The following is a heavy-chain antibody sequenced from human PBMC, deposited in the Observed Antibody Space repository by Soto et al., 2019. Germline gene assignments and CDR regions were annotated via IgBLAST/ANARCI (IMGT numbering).Heavy chain of an antibody. CDR1: GYTFTSYD. CDR2: MNPNSGNT. V-gene: IGHV1-8*01. Sequence: QVQLVQSGAEVKKPGASVKVSCKASGYTFTSYDINWVRQATGQGLEWMGWMNPNSGNTGYAQKFQGRVTMTRNTSMSTAYMELSSLRSEDTAVYYCARGRHIVGATIAGYWGQGTLVTVSS. D-gene: IGHD1-26*01. J-gene: IGHJ4*02. CDR3: ARGRHIVGATIAGY.